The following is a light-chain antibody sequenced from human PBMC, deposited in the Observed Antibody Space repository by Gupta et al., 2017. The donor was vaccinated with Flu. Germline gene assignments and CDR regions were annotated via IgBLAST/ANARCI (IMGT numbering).Light chain of an antibody. CDR2: AAS. J-gene: IGKJ1*01. Sequence: DIQLTQSPSFLSASVGDRVTITCRASQGISSYLAWYQQKPGKAPKLLIYAASTLQSGVPSRFSGSGSGTEFTLTISSLQPEDFANYYCQQLNSSWTFGQGTKVEIK. CDR1: QGISSY. CDR3: QQLNSSWT. V-gene: IGKV1-9*01.